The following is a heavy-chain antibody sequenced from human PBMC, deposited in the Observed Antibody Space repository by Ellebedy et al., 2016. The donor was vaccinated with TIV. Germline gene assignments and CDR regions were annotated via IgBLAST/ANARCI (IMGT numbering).Heavy chain of an antibody. CDR1: GGTLSSYA. J-gene: IGHJ6*02. Sequence: ASVKVSCKASGGTLSSYAISWVRQAPGQGLEWMGGIIPIFGTANYAQKFQGRVTITADESTSTAYMELSSLRSEDTAVYYCASTHFWSGYYDYYYYYGMDVWGQGTTVTVSS. CDR3: ASTHFWSGYYDYYYYYGMDV. CDR2: IIPIFGTA. D-gene: IGHD3-3*02. V-gene: IGHV1-69*13.